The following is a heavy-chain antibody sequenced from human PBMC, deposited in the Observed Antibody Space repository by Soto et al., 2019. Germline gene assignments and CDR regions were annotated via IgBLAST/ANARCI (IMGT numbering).Heavy chain of an antibody. V-gene: IGHV3-23*01. CDR3: AKDRSYGLRGSGMDV. D-gene: IGHD5-18*01. CDR1: GFTFSSYA. CDR2: ISGSGGST. J-gene: IGHJ6*02. Sequence: EVQLLESGGGLVQPGGSLRLSCAASGFTFSSYAMSWVRQAPGKGLEWVSAISGSGGSTYYADSVKGRFTISSDNSKNTLYLQMNSLRAEVTAVYYCAKDRSYGLRGSGMDVWGHGTTVTVSS.